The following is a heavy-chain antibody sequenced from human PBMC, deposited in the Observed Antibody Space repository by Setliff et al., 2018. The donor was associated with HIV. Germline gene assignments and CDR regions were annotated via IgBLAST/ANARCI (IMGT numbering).Heavy chain of an antibody. Sequence: ASETLSLTCTVSGGSISSYCWNWIRQSPGRGLEWIGRIDSGGTTDYKPSLKGRVAISVDTSRNQFSLRVTSVTAADTAVYFCARDRHSSGLGSYGPWGPGILVTVSS. J-gene: IGHJ5*02. CDR1: GGSISSYC. D-gene: IGHD3-10*01. CDR3: ARDRHSSGLGSYGP. CDR2: IDSGGTT. V-gene: IGHV4-4*07.